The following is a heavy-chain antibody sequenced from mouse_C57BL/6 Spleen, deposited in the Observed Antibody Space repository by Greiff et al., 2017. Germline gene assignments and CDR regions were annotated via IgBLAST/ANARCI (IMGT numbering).Heavy chain of an antibody. J-gene: IGHJ2*01. CDR2: LNPGSGGT. D-gene: IGHD1-1*01. CDR1: GYAFTNYL. CDR3: ARPNYYGSSSLDY. Sequence: VQLQQSGAELVRPGTSVKVSCKASGYAFTNYLIEWVKQRPGQGLEWIGVLNPGSGGTNYNEKFKGKATLTADKSSSTAYMQLSSLTSEDSAVYFCARPNYYGSSSLDYWGQGTTLTVSS. V-gene: IGHV1-54*01.